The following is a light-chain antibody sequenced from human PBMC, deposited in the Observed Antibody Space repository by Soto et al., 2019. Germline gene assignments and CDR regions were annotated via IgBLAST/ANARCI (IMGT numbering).Light chain of an antibody. CDR2: ATS. J-gene: IGKJ4*01. CDR1: QGIKNW. V-gene: IGKV1-12*01. Sequence: DIQMTQSTSSVSASIGDRVTITCRASQGIKNWLAWYQQTPGKAPNLLIYATSTLQSGVPSRFSGSGSGTEFTLTISSLQPEDFGTYYCQQANSFPHTVGGGTKVEIK. CDR3: QQANSFPHT.